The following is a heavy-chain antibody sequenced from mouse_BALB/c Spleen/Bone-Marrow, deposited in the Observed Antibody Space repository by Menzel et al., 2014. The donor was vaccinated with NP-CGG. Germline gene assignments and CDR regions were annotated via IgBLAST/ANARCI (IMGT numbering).Heavy chain of an antibody. D-gene: IGHD3-2*01. CDR3: AREWTAWTTSY. CDR2: INPGSGGT. Sequence: VQLQQSGAELVRPGTSVKVSCKASGYAFTNYLIEWVKQRPGQGLEWIGVINPGSGGTNYNEKFKGKATLTADKSSSTAYMQLSSLTSDDYAVYFCAREWTAWTTSYWGQGTPLTVSS. J-gene: IGHJ2*01. CDR1: GYAFTNYL. V-gene: IGHV1-54*01.